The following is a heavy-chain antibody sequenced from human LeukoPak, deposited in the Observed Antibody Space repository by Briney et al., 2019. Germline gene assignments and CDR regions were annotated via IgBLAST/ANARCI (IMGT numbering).Heavy chain of an antibody. J-gene: IGHJ3*01. CDR2: INPTSGDT. CDR3: ARGDGDGPARRALLL. V-gene: IGHV1-2*02. CDR1: GYTFTGYF. D-gene: IGHD2-15*01. Sequence: GASVKVSCKDSGYTFTGYFMQWVRQAPGQGLEWMGWINPTSGDTNYLQKFQGRVIMTRDTSISTAYMELSRVRSDDTAVYYCARGDGDGPARRALLLWRRGTMVTVSS.